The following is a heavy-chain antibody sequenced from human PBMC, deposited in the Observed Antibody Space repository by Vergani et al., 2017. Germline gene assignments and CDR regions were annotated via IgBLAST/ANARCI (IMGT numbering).Heavy chain of an antibody. J-gene: IGHJ5*01. Sequence: QVQLVESGGGVVQPGRSLRLSCAASGFTFNQYGMHWVRQAPGKGLEWVAVTWYDGNNKQYADSVKGRFTISRDNSKSTTYLQMNSLRDEDTGVYYCARDFRLLYNRFDPWGQGTLVTVSS. CDR2: TWYDGNNK. D-gene: IGHD1-14*01. CDR3: ARDFRLLYNRFDP. V-gene: IGHV3-33*01. CDR1: GFTFNQYG.